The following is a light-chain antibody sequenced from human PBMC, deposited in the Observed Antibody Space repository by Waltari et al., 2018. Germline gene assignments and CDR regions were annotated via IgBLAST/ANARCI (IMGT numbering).Light chain of an antibody. Sequence: YVLTQPPSVSVAPGKTARITCGGNTLVRKSVHWYQQKAGQAPVLVIHYDSGRPTGIPERFSGSTSGDTATLSISRVEAGDEADYFCQVWDYIQGVFGGGTKLTVL. J-gene: IGLJ3*02. CDR3: QVWDYIQGV. V-gene: IGLV3-21*04. CDR2: YDS. CDR1: TLVRKS.